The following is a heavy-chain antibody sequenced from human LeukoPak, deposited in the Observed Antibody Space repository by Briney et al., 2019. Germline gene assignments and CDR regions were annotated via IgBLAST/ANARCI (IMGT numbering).Heavy chain of an antibody. CDR1: GGTFSSYA. D-gene: IGHD6-13*01. CDR3: ARESSSWYFLAFDI. Sequence: SVKVSCKASGGTFSSYAISWVRQAPGQGLEWMGGIIPIFGTANYAQKFQGRVTITTDESTSTAYMELSSLRSEDTAVYYCARESSSWYFLAFDIWGQGTMVTVSS. J-gene: IGHJ3*02. V-gene: IGHV1-69*05. CDR2: IIPIFGTA.